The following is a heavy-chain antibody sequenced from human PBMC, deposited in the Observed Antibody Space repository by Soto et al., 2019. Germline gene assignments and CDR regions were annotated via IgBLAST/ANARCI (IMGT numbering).Heavy chain of an antibody. Sequence: GGSLRLSCVASGFTFSTYAMTWVRQAPGEGLEWVSGISGGGGTIYYADSVKGRFTISRDNSKNTLYLQMNSLRAEDTALYYCTKGGRVDGDYYYHVDVWGKGTKVTVSS. J-gene: IGHJ6*03. CDR1: GFTFSTYA. V-gene: IGHV3-23*01. CDR2: ISGGGGTI. CDR3: TKGGRVDGDYYYHVDV. D-gene: IGHD2-2*01.